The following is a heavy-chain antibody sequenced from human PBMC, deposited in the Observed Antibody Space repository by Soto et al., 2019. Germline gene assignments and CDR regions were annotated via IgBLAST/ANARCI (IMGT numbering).Heavy chain of an antibody. D-gene: IGHD2-15*01. V-gene: IGHV4-59*01. CDR3: ASIRSATYDY. CDR2: IYYSGST. CDR1: GGSISSYY. Sequence: QVQLQESGPGLVKPSETLSLTCTVSGGSISSYYWSWIRQPPGKGLEWIGYIYYSGSTNYNPSLKSRVTLSVDTSKNQFSLKLSSVTAADTAVYYCASIRSATYDYWGQGTLVTVSS. J-gene: IGHJ4*02.